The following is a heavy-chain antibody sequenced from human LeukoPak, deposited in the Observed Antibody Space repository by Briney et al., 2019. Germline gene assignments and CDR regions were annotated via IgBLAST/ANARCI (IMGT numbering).Heavy chain of an antibody. J-gene: IGHJ3*02. CDR2: IYYTGRT. D-gene: IGHD6-13*01. CDR3: ARDTAAAGSRAFDI. V-gene: IGHV4-59*01. Sequence: PSETLSLTCTVSGGSITSYYWSWIRQPPGKGLEWIGHIYYTGRTRYNPSLRSRVTTSLDTSMTQFSLRLSSVTAADAAVYYCARDTAAAGSRAFDIWGQGTMVTVSS. CDR1: GGSITSYY.